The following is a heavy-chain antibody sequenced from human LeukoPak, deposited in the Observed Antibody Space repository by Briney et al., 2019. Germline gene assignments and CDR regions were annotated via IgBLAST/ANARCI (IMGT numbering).Heavy chain of an antibody. Sequence: SETLSLTCAVCGGSFSGYYWSWIRQPPGKGLEWIGEINHSGSTNYNPSLKSRVTISVDTSKNKFSLKLSSVTAADTAVYYCARYSSGWYYDSGYYFDYWGQGTLVTVSS. CDR3: ARYSSGWYYDSGYYFDY. J-gene: IGHJ4*02. CDR2: INHSGST. V-gene: IGHV4-34*01. CDR1: GGSFSGYY. D-gene: IGHD6-19*01.